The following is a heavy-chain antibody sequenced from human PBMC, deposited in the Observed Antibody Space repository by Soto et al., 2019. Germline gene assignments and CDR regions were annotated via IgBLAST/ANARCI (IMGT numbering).Heavy chain of an antibody. J-gene: IGHJ4*02. CDR1: GLTFSNYW. CDR3: ARWQSSGWXXXI. D-gene: IGHD6-19*01. CDR2: INQDGTLK. Sequence: EVQLVESGGGLVQPGGSLRLSCAASGLTFSNYWMSWVRQAPGKGLEWVASINQDGTLKYYVDSGKSRFTISRDNAQNSFFLQMISLXAXXXXVYYCARWQSSGWXXXIWGQGTLLXVSX. V-gene: IGHV3-7*03.